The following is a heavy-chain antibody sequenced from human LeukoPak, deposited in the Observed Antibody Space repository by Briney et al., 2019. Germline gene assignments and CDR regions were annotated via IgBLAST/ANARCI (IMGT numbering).Heavy chain of an antibody. Sequence: SETLSLTCTVSGGSISSYYWSWIRQPPGKGLEWIGYIYYSGSTNYNPSLTSRVTISVDTSKNQFSLKLSSVTAADTAVYFCARVEMAYFDYWGQGTLVTVSS. CDR2: IYYSGST. CDR1: GGSISSYY. J-gene: IGHJ4*02. CDR3: ARVEMAYFDY. D-gene: IGHD5-24*01. V-gene: IGHV4-59*01.